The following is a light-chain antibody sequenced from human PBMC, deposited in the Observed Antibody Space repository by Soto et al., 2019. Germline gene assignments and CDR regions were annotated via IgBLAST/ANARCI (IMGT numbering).Light chain of an antibody. V-gene: IGKV1-33*01. CDR2: DAS. Sequence: DIQMTQSPSSLSPSVGDRVTITCQASQDVRKYLSWYQQKARKAPKLLIYDASNLETGVPSRFSGSGSGTDFTFTISSLQPEDIATYYCQQRHNLPHTFGPGTKVDIK. CDR1: QDVRKY. J-gene: IGKJ3*01. CDR3: QQRHNLPHT.